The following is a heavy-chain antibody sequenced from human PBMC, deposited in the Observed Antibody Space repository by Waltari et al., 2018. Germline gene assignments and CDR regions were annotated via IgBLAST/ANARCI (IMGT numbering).Heavy chain of an antibody. Sequence: QVQLVQSGSELKKPGASVKVSCKASGYSFTSHAMNGVRQAPGQGLELMGWINTNTENPVYAQGFTGRFVFSLDTSVSTAYMEISSLKAEDTAVYYCARELLGGGAFDSWGQGTLVTVSS. V-gene: IGHV7-4-1*02. D-gene: IGHD3-16*01. J-gene: IGHJ4*02. CDR3: ARELLGGGAFDS. CDR2: INTNTENP. CDR1: GYSFTSHA.